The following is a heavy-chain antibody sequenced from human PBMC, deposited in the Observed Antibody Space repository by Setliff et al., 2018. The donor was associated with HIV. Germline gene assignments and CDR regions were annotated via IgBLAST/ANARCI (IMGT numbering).Heavy chain of an antibody. CDR3: VKDRGSGSFAFDI. J-gene: IGHJ3*02. D-gene: IGHD1-26*01. V-gene: IGHV3-30*02. Sequence: PGGSLRLSCVASGFTISVYNMHWVRQIPGKGLEWVAFIAFDGSNRYYIDSRKGRFTISRDNPKKTVYLQINSLRVEDTAVYYCVKDRGSGSFAFDIWGQGTSVTVSS. CDR2: IAFDGSNR. CDR1: GFTISVYN.